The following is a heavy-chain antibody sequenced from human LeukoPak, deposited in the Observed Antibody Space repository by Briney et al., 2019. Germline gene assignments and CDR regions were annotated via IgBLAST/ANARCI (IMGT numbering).Heavy chain of an antibody. CDR3: ARAGRGFTYGYSDS. J-gene: IGHJ4*02. CDR1: GFSFSDYY. D-gene: IGHD2-8*01. V-gene: IGHV3-11*01. CDR2: ISPSGSTI. Sequence: GGSLRLSCEASGFSFSDYYMTWIRQAPGKGLEWVSYISPSGSTIRNANSVKGRFTISRDNTRNSLYLQMSSLRADDTAVYYCARAGRGFTYGYSDSWGQGTLVTVSS.